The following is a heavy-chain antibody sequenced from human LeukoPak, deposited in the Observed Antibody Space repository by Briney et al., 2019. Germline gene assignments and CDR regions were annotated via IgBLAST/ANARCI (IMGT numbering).Heavy chain of an antibody. J-gene: IGHJ4*02. V-gene: IGHV4-39*01. CDR1: GGSISSSSYY. CDR3: ARHGVCGSCFDY. Sequence: SETLSLTCTVSGGSISSSSYYWGWIRQPPGKGLEWIGSIYYSGSTYYNLSLKSRVTISVDTSKNQFSLKLSSVTAADTAVYYCARHGVCGSCFDYWGQGTLVTVSS. CDR2: IYYSGST. D-gene: IGHD2-15*01.